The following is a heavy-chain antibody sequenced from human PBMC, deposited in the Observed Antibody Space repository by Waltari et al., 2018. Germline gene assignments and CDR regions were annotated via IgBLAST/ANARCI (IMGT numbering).Heavy chain of an antibody. J-gene: IGHJ6*02. CDR2: IISDGSIT. V-gene: IGHV3-74*01. D-gene: IGHD3-22*01. CDR1: GFTFSRYW. CDR3: ARVATKTYSSPVPGRPYYYGMDV. Sequence: EEQLVESGGGLAQPGESLRLSCAASGFTFSRYWMDWVRQAPGKGLVWVSRIISDGSITTYADTVKGRFTISRDNAKNTLYVQMNRLRAEDTAVYYCARVATKTYSSPVPGRPYYYGMDVWGQGTTVTVSS.